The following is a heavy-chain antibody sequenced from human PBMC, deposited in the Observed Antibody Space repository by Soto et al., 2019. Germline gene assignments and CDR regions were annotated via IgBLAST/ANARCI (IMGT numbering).Heavy chain of an antibody. J-gene: IGHJ2*01. CDR2: INHSGST. V-gene: IGHV4-34*01. CDR1: GGSFSGYY. Sequence: QVQLQQWGAGLLKPSETLSLTCAVYGGSFSGYYWSWIRQPPGKGLEWIGEINHSGSTNYNPPLNSRVTISVHTSKTQFSLKLSSVTAAHTAVYYCARHFDLWGRGTLVTVSS. CDR3: ARHFDL.